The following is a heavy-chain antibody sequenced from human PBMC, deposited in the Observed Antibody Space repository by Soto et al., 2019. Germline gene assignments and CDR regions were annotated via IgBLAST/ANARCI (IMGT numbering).Heavy chain of an antibody. D-gene: IGHD2-21*02. V-gene: IGHV4-30-4*01. CDR2: IHYSGSI. Sequence: PSETVSLTCTVSGGSISTDHYHWTWIRQTPGKGLEWIGYIHYSGSIHFNPSLQSRVSMSVDTSKNLFSLKLSSVTAADTTVYFCAREDDGGDRDYYGLDVWGQGTTVTVSS. J-gene: IGHJ6*01. CDR3: AREDDGGDRDYYGLDV. CDR1: GGSISTDHYH.